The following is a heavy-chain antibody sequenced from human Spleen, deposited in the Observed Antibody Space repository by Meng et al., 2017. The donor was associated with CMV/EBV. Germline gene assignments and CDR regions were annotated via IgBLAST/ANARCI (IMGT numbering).Heavy chain of an antibody. CDR2: ISGSGGNT. D-gene: IGHD6-19*01. CDR1: GFTFSTYA. V-gene: IGHV3-23*01. CDR3: ARGVGWAMTYYFDY. Sequence: GESLKISCAASGFTFSTYAMSWVRQAPGKGLEWVSGISGSGGNTKYADSVKGRFTNSRDNSKNTLYLQMKSLRAEDTAVYSCARGVGWAMTYYFDYWGQGTLVTVSS. J-gene: IGHJ4*02.